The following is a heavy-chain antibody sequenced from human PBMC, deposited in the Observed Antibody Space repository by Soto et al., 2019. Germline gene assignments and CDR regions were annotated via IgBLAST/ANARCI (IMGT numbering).Heavy chain of an antibody. CDR2: IRDKVHSYTT. Sequence: EVQLVESGGGLVQPGGSLRLSCAVSGLTFSDHYMGWVRQAPGKGLDWVGRIRDKVHSYTTQYAASVKGRFTISRDDSRNSLYLQMXSLKMEDTAVFYCVSLWSVTGSKDYWGRGTLVTVSS. D-gene: IGHD1-20*01. CDR1: GLTFSDHY. V-gene: IGHV3-72*01. J-gene: IGHJ4*02. CDR3: VSLWSVTGSKDY.